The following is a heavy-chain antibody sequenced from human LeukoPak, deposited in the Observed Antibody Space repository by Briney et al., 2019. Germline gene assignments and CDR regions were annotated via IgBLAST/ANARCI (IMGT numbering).Heavy chain of an antibody. V-gene: IGHV3-21*01. CDR2: ISSSSSYI. CDR3: ARGHYDILTRIDY. Sequence: GGSLRLSCAASGFTFSSYSMNWVRQAPGKGLEWVSSISSSSSYIYYADSVKGRFTISRDNAKNSLYLQMNSLRVEDTAVYYCARGHYDILTRIDYWGQGTLVTVSS. J-gene: IGHJ4*02. D-gene: IGHD3-9*01. CDR1: GFTFSSYS.